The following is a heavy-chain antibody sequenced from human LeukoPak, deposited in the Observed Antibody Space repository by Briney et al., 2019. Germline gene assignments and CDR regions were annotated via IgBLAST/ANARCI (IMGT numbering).Heavy chain of an antibody. V-gene: IGHV3-53*01. CDR1: GFTVSSKY. Sequence: PGGSLRLSCAASGFTVSSKYMSWVRQAPGKGLEWVSVIYSGGSTYYADSVKGRFTISRDNSKNTVDLQMNSLRVEDTAVYYCTMRGNTWYDWGGQGTLVTVSS. CDR2: IYSGGST. J-gene: IGHJ4*02. CDR3: TMRGNTWYDW. D-gene: IGHD1-20*01.